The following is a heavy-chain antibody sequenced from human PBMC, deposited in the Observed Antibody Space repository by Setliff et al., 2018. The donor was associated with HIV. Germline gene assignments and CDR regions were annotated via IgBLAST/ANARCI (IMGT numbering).Heavy chain of an antibody. D-gene: IGHD5-12*01. CDR2: IFYSGST. Sequence: PSETLSLTCTVSGGPMNTGGYYWSWIRHHPGKGLEWVGYIFYSGSTYYNPSLEIRFTISIDTSKNQFFLKLSSVTASATAVYFCARASSGYESRGLFDYWGQGMLVTVSS. V-gene: IGHV4-31*03. J-gene: IGHJ4*02. CDR1: GGPMNTGGYY. CDR3: ARASSGYESRGLFDY.